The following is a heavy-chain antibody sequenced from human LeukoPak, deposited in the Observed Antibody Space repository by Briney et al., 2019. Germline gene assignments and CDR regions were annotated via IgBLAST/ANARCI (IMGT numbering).Heavy chain of an antibody. CDR2: IYPGDSDT. D-gene: IGHD2-2*01. CDR1: GYSFTSYW. V-gene: IGHV5-51*01. Sequence: GKSLKISCKGSGYSFTSYWLGWVRQMPGKGLEWMGIIYPGDSDTRYSPSFQGQVTISADKSISTAYLQWSSLKASDTAMYYCARHLTVPAADSYYYYYYMDVWGKGTTVTVSS. J-gene: IGHJ6*03. CDR3: ARHLTVPAADSYYYYYYMDV.